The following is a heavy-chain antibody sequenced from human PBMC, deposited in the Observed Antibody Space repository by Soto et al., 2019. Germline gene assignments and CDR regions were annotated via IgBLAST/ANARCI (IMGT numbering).Heavy chain of an antibody. CDR2: IYYSGST. D-gene: IGHD3-22*01. J-gene: IGHJ4*02. Sequence: QVQLQESGPGLVKPSQTLSLTCTVSGGSISSGGYSWSWIRQHPGKGLEWIGYIYYSGSTYYNPSRKSRVTISVDTSKNQYSLKLSSVTAADTAVYYCARGKSMTQVDYWGQGTLVTVSS. CDR1: GGSISSGGYS. V-gene: IGHV4-31*03. CDR3: ARGKSMTQVDY.